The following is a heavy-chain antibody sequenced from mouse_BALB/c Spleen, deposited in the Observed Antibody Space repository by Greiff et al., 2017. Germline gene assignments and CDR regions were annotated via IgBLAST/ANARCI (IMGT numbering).Heavy chain of an antibody. CDR2: IYPGDGDT. V-gene: IGHV1-87*01. CDR1: GYTFTSYW. CDR3: ARESMITTRGGAMDY. D-gene: IGHD2-4*01. Sequence: QVQLQQSGAELARPGASVKLSCKASGYTFTSYWMQWVKQRPGQGLEWIGAIYPGDGDTRYTQKFKGKATLTADKSSSTAYMQLSSLASEDSAVYYCARESMITTRGGAMDYWGQGTSVTVSS. J-gene: IGHJ4*01.